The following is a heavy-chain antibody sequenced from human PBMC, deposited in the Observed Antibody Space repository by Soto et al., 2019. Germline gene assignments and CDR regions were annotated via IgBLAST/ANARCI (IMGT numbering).Heavy chain of an antibody. V-gene: IGHV1-69*13. Sequence: ASVKVSCKASEGTFNSYATAWVRQAPGQGLEWLGGIIPYYNTLNYAQKFQDRVTITADDSTNTVYMELSSLRSDDTAVYFCASGASRWYPYFFDSWAQGTLVTVSS. J-gene: IGHJ4*02. CDR1: EGTFNSYA. CDR3: ASGASRWYPYFFDS. CDR2: IIPYYNTL. D-gene: IGHD6-13*01.